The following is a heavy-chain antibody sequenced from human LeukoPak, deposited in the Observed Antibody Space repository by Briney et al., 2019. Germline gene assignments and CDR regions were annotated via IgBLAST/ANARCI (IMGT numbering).Heavy chain of an antibody. J-gene: IGHJ4*02. D-gene: IGHD1-26*01. CDR3: ARDLVIVGATLYFDY. CDR1: GYTFTSYG. V-gene: IGHV1-18*01. CDR2: ISAYNGNT. Sequence: ASVKASCKASGYTFTSYGISWVRQAPGQGLEWMGWISAYNGNTNYAQKHQGRVTMTTDTSTSTAYMELRSLRSDDTAVYYCARDLVIVGATLYFDYWGQGTLVTVSS.